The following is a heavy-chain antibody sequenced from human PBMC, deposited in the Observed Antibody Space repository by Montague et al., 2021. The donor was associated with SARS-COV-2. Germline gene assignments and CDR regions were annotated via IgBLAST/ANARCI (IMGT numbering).Heavy chain of an antibody. CDR3: ARGSGWMGNAFDI. Sequence: SETLSLTCTVSGGSISSYYWSWIRQPPGKGLEWIGYIYYSRSTNYNPSLKSRVTISVDTSKNQFSLKLSSVTAADTAVYYCARGSGWMGNAFDIWGQGTIVTVSS. CDR1: GGSISSYY. CDR2: IYYSRST. D-gene: IGHD6-19*01. J-gene: IGHJ3*02. V-gene: IGHV4-59*01.